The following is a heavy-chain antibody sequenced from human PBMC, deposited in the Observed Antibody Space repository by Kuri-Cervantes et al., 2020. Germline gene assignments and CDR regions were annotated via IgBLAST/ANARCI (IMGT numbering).Heavy chain of an antibody. D-gene: IGHD3-10*01. CDR3: ARDDVWERGMVRGVINNWFDP. CDR2: IIPIFGTA. Sequence: SVKVSCKASGGTFSSNAISWVRQAPGQGLEWMGGIIPIFGTANYAQKFQGRVTITADESTSTAYMELRSLRSDDTAVYYCARDDVWERGMVRGVINNWFDPWGQGTLVTVSS. V-gene: IGHV1-69*13. CDR1: GGTFSSNA. J-gene: IGHJ5*02.